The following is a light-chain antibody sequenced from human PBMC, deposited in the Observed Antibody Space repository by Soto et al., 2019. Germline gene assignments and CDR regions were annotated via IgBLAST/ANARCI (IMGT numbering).Light chain of an antibody. J-gene: IGLJ3*02. CDR2: DVN. CDR1: SSDVGGYNY. V-gene: IGLV2-14*01. CDR3: NSYTSSNTRWV. Sequence: QSALTQPASVSGSPGQSITISCTGTSSDVGGYNYVSWYQQHPGKAPKLMIYDVNTRPSGVSNRFSGSKSGNTPSLTISGLQAEDEAHYYCNSYTSSNTRWVFGGGTKRTVL.